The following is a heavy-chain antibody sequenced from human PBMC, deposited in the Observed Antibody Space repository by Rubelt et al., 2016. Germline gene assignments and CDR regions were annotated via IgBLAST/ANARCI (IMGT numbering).Heavy chain of an antibody. Sequence: QVQLVQSGAEVKKPGASVKVSCKASGYTFTSYGISWVRQAPGQGLEWMGWISAYNGNTNYAQKLQGRVTMTPDTSTSPAYLELRSLRSDDTAVYYCARRDGYNWDDAFDIWGQWTMVTVSS. CDR3: ARRDGYNWDDAFDI. D-gene: IGHD5-24*01. J-gene: IGHJ3*02. V-gene: IGHV1-18*01. CDR1: GYTFTSYG. CDR2: ISAYNGNT.